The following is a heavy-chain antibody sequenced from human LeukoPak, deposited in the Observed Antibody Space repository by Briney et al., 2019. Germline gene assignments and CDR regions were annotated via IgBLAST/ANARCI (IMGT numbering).Heavy chain of an antibody. CDR3: ARTDYDYVWGSYRYYYYYMDV. CDR1: GYTFTSYD. V-gene: IGHV1-8*01. Sequence: ASVKVSCKASGYTFTSYDINWVRRATGQGLEWMGWMNPNSGNTGYAQKFQGRVTMTRNTSISTAYMELSSLRSEDTAVYYCARTDYDYVWGSYRYYYYYMDVWGKGTTVTVSS. D-gene: IGHD3-16*02. J-gene: IGHJ6*03. CDR2: MNPNSGNT.